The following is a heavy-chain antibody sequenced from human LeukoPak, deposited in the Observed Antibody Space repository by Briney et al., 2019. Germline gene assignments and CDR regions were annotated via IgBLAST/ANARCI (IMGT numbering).Heavy chain of an antibody. CDR2: INPSGGST. CDR3: AREPSWAYGSGSYYKNPRFDY. Sequence: GASVKVSCKASGYTFTSYYMHWVRQAPGQGLEWMGIINPSGGSTSYAQKFQGRVTMTRDTSTSTVYMELSSLRSEDTAVYYCAREPSWAYGSGSYYKNPRFDYWGQGTLVTVSS. J-gene: IGHJ4*02. V-gene: IGHV1-46*01. D-gene: IGHD3-10*01. CDR1: GYTFTSYY.